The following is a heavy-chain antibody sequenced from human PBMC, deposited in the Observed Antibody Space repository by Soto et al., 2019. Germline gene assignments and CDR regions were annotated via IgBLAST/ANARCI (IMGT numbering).Heavy chain of an antibody. CDR3: ARHPYGSGSYYFDY. Sequence: ASVKLSCKAAGYTFTSYGISWVRHAPGQGLEWMGWISAYNGNTNYAQKLQGRVTMTTDTSTSTAYMELRSLRSDDTAVYYCARHPYGSGSYYFDYWGQGTGVTVAS. CDR1: GYTFTSYG. J-gene: IGHJ4*02. V-gene: IGHV1-18*01. D-gene: IGHD3-10*01. CDR2: ISAYNGNT.